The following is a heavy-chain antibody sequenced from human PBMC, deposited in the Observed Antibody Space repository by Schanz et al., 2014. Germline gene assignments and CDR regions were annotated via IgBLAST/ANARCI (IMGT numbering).Heavy chain of an antibody. Sequence: EVQLVESGGGFVQPGGSLGLSCVVSGFTVSSNHMSWVRQAPGKGLEWVSSISSSGSYIHYADSVKGRFTISRDNAKNTLYLQMNSLRAEDTAVYYCARPRFDYGEVDYWGQGTLVTVSS. CDR3: ARPRFDYGEVDY. J-gene: IGHJ4*02. CDR2: ISSSGSYI. CDR1: GFTVSSNH. D-gene: IGHD4-17*01. V-gene: IGHV3-21*01.